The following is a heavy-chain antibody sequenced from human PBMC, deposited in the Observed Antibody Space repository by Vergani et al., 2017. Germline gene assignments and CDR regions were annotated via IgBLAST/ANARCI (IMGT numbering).Heavy chain of an antibody. CDR3: ARDPKSYCSGGSCFSVWGAFDI. D-gene: IGHD2-15*01. V-gene: IGHV4-4*03. CDR2: ISHSGST. CDR1: GDSFRSNKW. J-gene: IGHJ3*02. Sequence: QVQLQESGPGLVKPPGTLSLTCAVSGDSFRSNKWWTWVRQSPGKTLEWIREISHSGSTNYNPSLKGRVTLSLDTSKNQFSLRLSSVTAADTAVYYCARDPKSYCSGGSCFSVWGAFDIWGRGTTVTVSS.